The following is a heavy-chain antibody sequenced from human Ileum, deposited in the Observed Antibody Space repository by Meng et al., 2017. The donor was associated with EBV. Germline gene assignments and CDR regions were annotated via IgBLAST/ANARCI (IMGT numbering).Heavy chain of an antibody. D-gene: IGHD6-19*01. V-gene: IGHV7-4-1*02. CDR2: ISTNTGNP. CDR1: GYTFTRYP. J-gene: IGHJ4*02. Sequence: QVQLGQSGSELKQPGAAVKVSCKASGYTFTRYPMNWVRQAPGQGLEWLGWISTNTGNPTYAQGFTGRFVFSVDTSVSTAYLQISSLKAEDTAVYYCGTLKYTSGFYGPAYWGQGALVTVAS. CDR3: GTLKYTSGFYGPAY.